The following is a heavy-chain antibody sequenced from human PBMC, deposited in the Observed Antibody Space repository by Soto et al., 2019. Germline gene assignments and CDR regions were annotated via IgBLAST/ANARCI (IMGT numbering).Heavy chain of an antibody. CDR2: IWYDGSNK. CDR3: AYGSDHSADY. CDR1: RFTFSNYG. V-gene: IGHV3-33*01. D-gene: IGHD3-10*01. J-gene: IGHJ4*02. Sequence: QVQLVESGGGVVQPGRSLRLSCAASRFTFSNYGMHWVRQAPGKGLEWVAVIWYDGSNKYYADSVKGRFTISRDNSKNTLYRQMNSLRAEDTAVYYCAYGSDHSADYWGQGTLVTVSS.